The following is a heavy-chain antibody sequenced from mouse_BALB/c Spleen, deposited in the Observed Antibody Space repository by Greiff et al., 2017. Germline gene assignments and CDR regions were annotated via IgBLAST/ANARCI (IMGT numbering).Heavy chain of an antibody. J-gene: IGHJ2*01. CDR2: ISDGGSYT. Sequence: EVMLVESGGGLVKPGGSLKLSCAASGFTFSDYYMYWVRQTPEKRLEWVATISDGGSYTYYPDSVKGRFTISRDNAKNNLYLQMSSLKSEDTAMYYYARGNRYDDYFDYWGQGTTLTVSS. D-gene: IGHD2-14*01. V-gene: IGHV5-4*02. CDR3: ARGNRYDDYFDY. CDR1: GFTFSDYY.